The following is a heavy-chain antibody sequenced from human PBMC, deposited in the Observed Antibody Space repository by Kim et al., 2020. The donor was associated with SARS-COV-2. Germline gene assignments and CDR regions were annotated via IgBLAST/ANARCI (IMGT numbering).Heavy chain of an antibody. D-gene: IGHD3-3*01. Sequence: GGSLRLSCAASGFTFSSYSMNWVRQAPGKGLEWVSSISSSSYIYYADSVKGRFTISRDNAKNSLYLQMNSLRAEDTAVYYCARDPDFYFLDYWGQGTLVTVSS. CDR3: ARDPDFYFLDY. CDR1: GFTFSSYS. J-gene: IGHJ4*02. CDR2: ISSSSYI. V-gene: IGHV3-21*01.